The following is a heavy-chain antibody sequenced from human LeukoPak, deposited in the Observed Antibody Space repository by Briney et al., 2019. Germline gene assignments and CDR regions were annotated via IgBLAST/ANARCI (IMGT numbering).Heavy chain of an antibody. CDR2: IYTSGST. V-gene: IGHV4-61*02. Sequence: SETLSLTCTVSGGPISSGSYYWSWIRQPAGKGLEWIGRIYTSGSTNYNPSLKSRVTISVDTSKNQFSLKLSSVTAADTAVYYCARGYSYGYSYWGQGTLVTVSS. CDR1: GGPISSGSYY. D-gene: IGHD5-18*01. CDR3: ARGYSYGYSY. J-gene: IGHJ4*02.